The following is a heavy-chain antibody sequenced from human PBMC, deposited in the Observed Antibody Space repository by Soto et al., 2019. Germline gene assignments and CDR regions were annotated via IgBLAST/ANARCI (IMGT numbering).Heavy chain of an antibody. CDR2: ISAYNGNT. CDR1: CYTFTSYG. CDR3: ARHIVVVPPANGGGHWFDP. Sequence: ASVKVSCKASCYTFTSYGISCVRQAPGQGLEWMGWISAYNGNTNYAQKLQGRVTMTTDTSTSTAYMELRSLRSDDTAVYYCARHIVVVPPANGGGHWFDPWGQRTLVTVSS. J-gene: IGHJ5*02. V-gene: IGHV1-18*01. D-gene: IGHD2-2*01.